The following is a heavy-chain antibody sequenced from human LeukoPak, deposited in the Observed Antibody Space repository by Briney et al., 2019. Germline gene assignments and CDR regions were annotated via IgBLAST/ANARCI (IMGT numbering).Heavy chain of an antibody. V-gene: IGHV3-74*01. Sequence: GGSLRLSCAASGFTFSSYWMHWVRQAPGKGLVWVSRINSDGSSTSYADSVKGRFTISRDNAKNTLYLQVNSLGAEDTAVYYCGGVNGDYGGWGQGTLVTVSS. J-gene: IGHJ4*02. CDR2: INSDGSST. CDR3: GGVNGDYGG. D-gene: IGHD4-17*01. CDR1: GFTFSSYW.